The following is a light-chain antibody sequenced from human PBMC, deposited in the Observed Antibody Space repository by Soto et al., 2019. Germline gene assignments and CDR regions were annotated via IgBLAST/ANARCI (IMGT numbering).Light chain of an antibody. CDR1: SSDIGGYNF. Sequence: QSALTQPASVSGSPGQSITISCTGTSSDIGGYNFVSWYQQHPGKAPKLMIYEASKPPSGVSNRFSGSKSGNTASLTISGLQAEDEADYHCCSYASSGTVVFGGGTKLTVL. J-gene: IGLJ2*01. V-gene: IGLV2-23*01. CDR3: CSYASSGTVV. CDR2: EAS.